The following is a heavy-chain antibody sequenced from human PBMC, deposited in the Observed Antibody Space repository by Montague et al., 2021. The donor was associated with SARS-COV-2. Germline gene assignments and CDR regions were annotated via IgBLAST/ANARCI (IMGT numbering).Heavy chain of an antibody. D-gene: IGHD4-17*01. CDR2: INHSGST. Sequence: SETLSLTCTVSGGSINNYYWSWIRQPPGKGLEWIGEINHSGSTNYNPSLKSRVTISVDTSKNQFSLELSSVTAADTAVYYCARALPVTTFFYSYYGMDVWGQGTTVTVSS. CDR3: ARALPVTTFFYSYYGMDV. J-gene: IGHJ6*02. V-gene: IGHV4-34*01. CDR1: GGSINNYY.